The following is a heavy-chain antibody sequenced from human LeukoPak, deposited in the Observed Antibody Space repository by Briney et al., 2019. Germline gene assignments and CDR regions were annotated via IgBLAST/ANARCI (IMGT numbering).Heavy chain of an antibody. D-gene: IGHD1-26*01. CDR1: GYTFTSYY. V-gene: IGHV1-46*01. CDR2: INPSGGST. CDR3: ARVIGGSCIDY. J-gene: IGHJ4*02. Sequence: GASVKASCKASGYTFTSYYMHWVRQAPGQGLEWMGIINPSGGSTSYAQKFQGRVTMTTDTSTSTAYMELRSLRSDDTAVYYCARVIGGSCIDYWGQGTLVTVSS.